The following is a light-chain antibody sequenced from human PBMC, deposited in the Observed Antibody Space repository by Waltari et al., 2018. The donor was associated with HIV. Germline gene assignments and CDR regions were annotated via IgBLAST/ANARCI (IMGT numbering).Light chain of an antibody. CDR2: RTP. V-gene: IGLV7-43*01. Sequence: QPVVPQEPSLPVSSGGTVTLTCSSSTGPVPTSPIANCLQQKPGQPPKPLISRTPKTPAWTPARLPGPRRGGNTGLTLAGVRPEDEAEYYCLLYFSGFRRNWVFGGGTKLTVL. J-gene: IGLJ3*02. CDR3: LLYFSGFRRNWV. CDR1: TGPVPTSPI.